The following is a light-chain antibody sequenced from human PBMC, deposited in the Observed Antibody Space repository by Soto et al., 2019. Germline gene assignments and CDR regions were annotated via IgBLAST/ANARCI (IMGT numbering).Light chain of an antibody. V-gene: IGKV3D-15*01. Sequence: EIVMTQSPATLSVSPGERATLSCRASQSVSSNLAWYQQKPGQAPRLLIYGASIRAIGIPARFSGSGSGTEFTLTISSLQPEDFAVYYCQQYNNWPLLTFGGGTKVEIK. J-gene: IGKJ4*01. CDR2: GAS. CDR1: QSVSSN. CDR3: QQYNNWPLLT.